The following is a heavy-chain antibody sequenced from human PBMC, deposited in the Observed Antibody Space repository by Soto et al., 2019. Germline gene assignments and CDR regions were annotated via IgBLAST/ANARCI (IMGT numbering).Heavy chain of an antibody. CDR3: ARHYNTGAFFDY. Sequence: QLQLQESGPGLVKSSETLSLTCSVSGASVSSSHYWGWIRQPPGKGLEWIGSVSYSGSPYSSPSFKSRITISVDTSNNRFSLRVRSVTATDTAVYFCARHYNTGAFFDYWGQGKLVTVSS. CDR2: VSYSGSP. CDR1: GASVSSSHY. D-gene: IGHD1-20*01. J-gene: IGHJ4*02. V-gene: IGHV4-39*01.